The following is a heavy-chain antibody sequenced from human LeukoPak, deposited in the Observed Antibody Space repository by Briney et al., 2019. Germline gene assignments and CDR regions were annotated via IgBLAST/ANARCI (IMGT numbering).Heavy chain of an antibody. CDR2: ITSSGTTT. V-gene: IGHV3-11*01. J-gene: IGHJ4*02. CDR1: GFTFSDSY. CDR3: ARDPDYGDPY. D-gene: IGHD4/OR15-4a*01. Sequence: PGGSLRLSCSVSGFTFSDSYMSWFRLSPEKGLEWIAYITSSGTTTEYADSVKGRFTISRVNAKNSLSLQMNSLRSEDTAVYYCARDPDYGDPYWGQGTLVTVSS.